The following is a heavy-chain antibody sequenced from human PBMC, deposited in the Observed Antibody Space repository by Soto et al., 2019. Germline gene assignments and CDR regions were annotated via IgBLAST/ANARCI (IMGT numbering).Heavy chain of an antibody. V-gene: IGHV1-69*13. CDR1: GGTFSSYA. J-gene: IGHJ6*02. CDR3: AREMPQLGYPTAGDYYYYGMDV. Sequence: SVKVSCKACGGTFSSYAISWVRQAPGQGLEWMGGIIPIFGTANYAQKFQGRVTITADESTSTAYMELSSLRSEDTAVYYCAREMPQLGYPTAGDYYYYGMDVWGQGTTVTVSS. D-gene: IGHD6-13*01. CDR2: IIPIFGTA.